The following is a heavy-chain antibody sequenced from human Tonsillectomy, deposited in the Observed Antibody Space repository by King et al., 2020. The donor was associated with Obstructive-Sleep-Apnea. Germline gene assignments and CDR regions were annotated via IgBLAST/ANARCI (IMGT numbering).Heavy chain of an antibody. CDR2: IHYSGSS. J-gene: IGHJ3*02. Sequence: VQLQESGPGLVKPSETLSLTCTVSGGSLSSYYWSWIRQPPGKGLEWIGYIHYSGSSNYNPSLKSRVTISVHSSKNQFSLKLSSVTAADTAVYYCARQGEPDAFDIWGQGTMVTVSS. CDR3: ARQGEPDAFDI. V-gene: IGHV4-59*08. CDR1: GGSLSSYY. D-gene: IGHD1-26*01.